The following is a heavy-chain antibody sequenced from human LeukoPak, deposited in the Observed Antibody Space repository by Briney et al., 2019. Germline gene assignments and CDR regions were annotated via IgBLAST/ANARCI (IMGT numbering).Heavy chain of an antibody. CDR3: AAWGLHNY. J-gene: IGHJ4*02. V-gene: IGHV3-7*01. D-gene: IGHD7-27*01. CDR1: GFSFRDYW. CDR2: INLGGSVI. Sequence: GGSLRLSCAASGFSFRDYWMNWVRQAPGKGLEWVANINLGGSVILYVDSVKGRFTASRDNAENSVSLQMNSLRAEDTAVYYCAAWGLHNYWGQGTLVTVSS.